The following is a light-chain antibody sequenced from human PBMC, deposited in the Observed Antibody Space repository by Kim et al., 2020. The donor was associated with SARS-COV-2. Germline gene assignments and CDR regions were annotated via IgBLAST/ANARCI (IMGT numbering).Light chain of an antibody. CDR3: KHYSGNPYT. Sequence: DIHMTQSPSTLSASVGDRVTITCRASQTIDTLLTWYQQKPGKSPKLLVYRASTLETGVPSRFSGSGSGTEFSLTISSLQPDDFATYYGKHYSGNPYTFGQGTKLEI. CDR1: QTIDTL. V-gene: IGKV1-5*01. CDR2: RAS. J-gene: IGKJ2*01.